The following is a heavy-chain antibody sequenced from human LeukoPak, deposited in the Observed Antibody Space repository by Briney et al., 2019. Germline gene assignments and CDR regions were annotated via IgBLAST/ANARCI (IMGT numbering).Heavy chain of an antibody. CDR1: TFTINIYA. Sequence: GGSLRLSCAPSTFTINIYAMTWVRQAPGKGLEWVSSITVNGGGTSYADSVKGRITISRDNSKNTLYLQMNSLRAEDTAVYYCAKDPNGDYVGAFDSWDQGTMVTVSS. V-gene: IGHV3-23*01. CDR3: AKDPNGDYVGAFDS. J-gene: IGHJ3*02. D-gene: IGHD4-17*01. CDR2: ITVNGGGT.